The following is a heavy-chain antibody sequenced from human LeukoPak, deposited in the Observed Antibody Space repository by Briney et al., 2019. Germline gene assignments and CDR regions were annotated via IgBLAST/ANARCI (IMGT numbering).Heavy chain of an antibody. CDR2: ISYDGSNK. CDR3: ARDCTGGTCYDAFDI. V-gene: IGHV3-30*03. J-gene: IGHJ3*02. Sequence: GGSLRLSCAASGFTFSSYGMHWVRQAPGKGLEWVTLISYDGSNKYYADSVKGRFTISRDNSKNTLYLQMNSLRAGDTAVYYCARDCTGGTCYDAFDIWGQGTTVTVSS. CDR1: GFTFSSYG. D-gene: IGHD2-15*01.